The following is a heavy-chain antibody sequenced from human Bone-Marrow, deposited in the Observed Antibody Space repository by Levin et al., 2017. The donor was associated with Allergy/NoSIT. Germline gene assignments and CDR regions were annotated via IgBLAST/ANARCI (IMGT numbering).Heavy chain of an antibody. CDR2: SSAYNGRT. CDR1: GYTFTSYV. CDR3: ARENYDTSGQRLHFDS. J-gene: IGHJ4*02. Sequence: MTGGSLRLSCKASGYTFTSYVISWVRQVPGQGLEWMGWSSAYNGRTKYVQNFEDRVNMTTDRSTSTAYMELRSLGSGDTAVYYCARENYDTSGQRLHFDSWGQGTLVTVSS. D-gene: IGHD3-22*01. V-gene: IGHV1-18*01.